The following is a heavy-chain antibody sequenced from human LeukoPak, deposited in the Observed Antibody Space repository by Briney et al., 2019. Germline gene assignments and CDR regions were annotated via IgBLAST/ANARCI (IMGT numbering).Heavy chain of an antibody. Sequence: GGSLRLSCAASGFPFTNAWMSWVRQAPGEGREWVGRIKSKTDGGTTDYAAPVKGRFTISRDDSENTLYLQVNTVKIEDTAVYYCTTENPTDFWGQGTLVTVSS. V-gene: IGHV3-15*01. CDR2: IKSKTDGGTT. J-gene: IGHJ4*02. CDR1: GFPFTNAW. CDR3: TTENPTDF.